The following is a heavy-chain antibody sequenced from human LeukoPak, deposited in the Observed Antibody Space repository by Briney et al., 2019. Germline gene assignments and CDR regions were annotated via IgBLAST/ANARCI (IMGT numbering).Heavy chain of an antibody. CDR1: GGSITNSY. CDR3: ARDPLSTNDFDI. V-gene: IGHV4-59*01. Sequence: SETLSLTCTVSGGSITNSYWNWIRQSPGKGLEWIGYINYSGSTNYNPSLKSRVTISVDTSKNQFSLKLSSVTAADTAVYFCARDPLSTNDFDIWGQGTMVTVSS. CDR2: INYSGST. D-gene: IGHD1-1*01. J-gene: IGHJ3*02.